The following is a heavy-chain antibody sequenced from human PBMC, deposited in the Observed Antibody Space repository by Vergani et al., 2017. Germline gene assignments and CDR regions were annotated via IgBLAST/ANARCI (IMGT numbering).Heavy chain of an antibody. CDR3: VRLPRGPWIFDL. J-gene: IGHJ2*01. Sequence: EVQLVESGGGLVQPGGSLRLSCAASGFSLSRFWMGWVRQAPGKGLEWVAHISPDGSATSYVDSVKGRFTISRDNTKNSLSLQMSRLRVEDTAVYYCVRLPRGPWIFDLWGRGTLITVSS. CDR2: ISPDGSAT. V-gene: IGHV3-7*01. D-gene: IGHD5-12*01. CDR1: GFSLSRFW.